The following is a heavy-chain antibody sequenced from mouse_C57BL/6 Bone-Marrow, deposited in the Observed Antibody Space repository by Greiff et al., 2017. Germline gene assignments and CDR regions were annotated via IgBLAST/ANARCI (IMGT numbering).Heavy chain of an antibody. V-gene: IGHV2-6-1*01. J-gene: IGHJ4*01. CDR1: GFSLTSYG. CDR2: IWSDGST. D-gene: IGHD1-1*01. Sequence: VQLQESGPGLVAPSQSLSITCTVSGFSLTSYGVHWVRQPPGKGLEWLVVIWSDGSTTYNSALKSRLSISKDNSKSQVFLKMNSLQTDDTAMYYCARHNYGRGLYYAMDYWGQGTSVTVSS. CDR3: ARHNYGRGLYYAMDY.